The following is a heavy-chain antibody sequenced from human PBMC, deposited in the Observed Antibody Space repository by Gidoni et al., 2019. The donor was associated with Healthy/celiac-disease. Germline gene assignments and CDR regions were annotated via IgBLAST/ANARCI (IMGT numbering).Heavy chain of an antibody. CDR2: INHSGST. CDR1: GGSFSGYY. J-gene: IGHJ6*02. Sequence: QVQLQQWGAGLLKPSETLSLTCAVYGGSFSGYYWSWIRQPPGKGLEWIGEINHSGSTNYNPSLKSRVTISVDTSKNQFSLKLSSVTAADTAVYYCARGNSSGWYVYYYYYGMDVWGQGTTVTVSS. D-gene: IGHD6-19*01. CDR3: ARGNSSGWYVYYYYYGMDV. V-gene: IGHV4-34*01.